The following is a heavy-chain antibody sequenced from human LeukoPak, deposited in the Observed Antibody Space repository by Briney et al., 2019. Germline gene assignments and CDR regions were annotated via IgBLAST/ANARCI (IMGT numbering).Heavy chain of an antibody. CDR3: ARVGCSGGSCYSGFDY. D-gene: IGHD2-15*01. CDR1: GGSFSGYY. J-gene: IGHJ4*02. V-gene: IGHV4-34*01. CDR2: INHSGST. Sequence: SETLSLTCAVYGGSFSGYYWSWIRQPPGKGLAWIGEINHSGSTNYNPSLKSRVTISVDTSKNQFSLKLSSVTAADTAVYYCARVGCSGGSCYSGFDYWGQGTLVTVSS.